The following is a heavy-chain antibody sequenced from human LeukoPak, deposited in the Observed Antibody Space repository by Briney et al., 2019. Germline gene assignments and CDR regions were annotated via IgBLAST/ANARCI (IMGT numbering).Heavy chain of an antibody. V-gene: IGHV1-8*01. J-gene: IGHJ6*02. Sequence: ASVKVSCKASGYTFTSYDINWVRQATGQGLEWMGWMNPNSGNTGYAQKFQGRVTMTGNTSISTAYMELSSLRSEDTAVYYCAIRDYPISYYYYGMDVWGQGTTVTVSS. CDR2: MNPNSGNT. CDR3: AIRDYPISYYYYGMDV. CDR1: GYTFTSYD. D-gene: IGHD4-17*01.